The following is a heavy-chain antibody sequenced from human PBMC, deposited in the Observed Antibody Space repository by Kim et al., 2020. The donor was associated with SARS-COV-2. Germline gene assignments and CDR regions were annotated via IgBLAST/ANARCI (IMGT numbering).Heavy chain of an antibody. D-gene: IGHD6-13*01. Sequence: SGPTLVNPTQTLTLTCTFSGFSLSTNGVGVGWIRQPPGKPLEWLALVYWDDDKRYSPSLKSRVTITKDTSKNRVVLTMTNMDPVDTATYYCAHILTGYRGSWLPFFDYWGQGILVTVSS. CDR1: GFSLSTNGVG. CDR2: VYWDDDK. J-gene: IGHJ4*02. V-gene: IGHV2-5*02. CDR3: AHILTGYRGSWLPFFDY.